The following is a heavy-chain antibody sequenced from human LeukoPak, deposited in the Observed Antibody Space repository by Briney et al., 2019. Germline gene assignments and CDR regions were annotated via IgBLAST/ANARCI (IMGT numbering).Heavy chain of an antibody. D-gene: IGHD2-15*01. Sequence: ASVTVSCKASGYTFTSYGISWVRQAPGQGLEWMGWISAYNGNTNYAQKLQGRVTMTTDTSTSTAYMELRSLRSDDTAVYYCARDLVVVVAASMRFDYWGQGTLVTVSS. CDR1: GYTFTSYG. V-gene: IGHV1-18*01. CDR3: ARDLVVVVAASMRFDY. J-gene: IGHJ4*02. CDR2: ISAYNGNT.